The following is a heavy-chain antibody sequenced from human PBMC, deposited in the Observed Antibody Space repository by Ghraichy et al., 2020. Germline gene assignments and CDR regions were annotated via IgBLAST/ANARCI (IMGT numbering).Heavy chain of an antibody. V-gene: IGHV4-39*01. CDR2: IYYSGST. Sequence: SETLSLTCTVSGGSISSSSYYWGWIRQPPGKGLEWIGSIYYSGSTYYNPSLKSRVTISVDTSQNQFSLKLSSVTAADTAVYYCARHIPPFRGSRYWYFDLWGRGTLVTVSS. CDR3: ARHIPPFRGSRYWYFDL. D-gene: IGHD1-26*01. J-gene: IGHJ2*01. CDR1: GGSISSSSYY.